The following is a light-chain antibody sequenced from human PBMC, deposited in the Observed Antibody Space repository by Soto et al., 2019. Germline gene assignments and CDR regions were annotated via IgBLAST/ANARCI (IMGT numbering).Light chain of an antibody. CDR3: QQYGDWPLT. V-gene: IGKV3-15*01. Sequence: EIVMTQSPVTLSVSPGERATLSCRASQSVRSTYLAWYQQKPGQAPRPLIFGVSNRAAGIPARFSGSGSGTEFTLTISSLQSADFAVYYCQQYGDWPLTFGGGTKVEIK. CDR1: QSVRSTY. CDR2: GVS. J-gene: IGKJ4*01.